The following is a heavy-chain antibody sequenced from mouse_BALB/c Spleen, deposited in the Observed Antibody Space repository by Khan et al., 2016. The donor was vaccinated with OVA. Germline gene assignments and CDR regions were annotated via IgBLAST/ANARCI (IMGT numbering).Heavy chain of an antibody. CDR1: EFSLTNYG. J-gene: IGHJ4*01. Sequence: QVQLKESGPGLVAPSQSLSITCTVSEFSLTNYGVSWVRQPPGKGLEWLGVIWADGSTNYNSALMSSLSISKDKSKSQVFLKMHSLQTDDTAMYYCTTIYYGKGYYAMDYWGQGTSVTVSS. CDR2: IWADGST. V-gene: IGHV2-9*02. CDR3: TTIYYGKGYYAMDY. D-gene: IGHD2-1*01.